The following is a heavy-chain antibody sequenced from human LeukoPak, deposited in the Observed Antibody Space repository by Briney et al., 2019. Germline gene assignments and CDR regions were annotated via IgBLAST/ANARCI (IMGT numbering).Heavy chain of an antibody. J-gene: IGHJ6*02. V-gene: IGHV4-39*01. CDR1: GGSISSSSYY. CDR2: IYYSGST. CDR3: ARLTYYYGMDV. Sequence: SETLSLTCTVSGGSISSSSYYWGWIRQPPGKGLEWIGSIYYSGSTYYNPSLKSRVTISVDTSKNQFSLKLSSVTAADTAVYYCARLTYYYGMDVWGQGTTVTVSS.